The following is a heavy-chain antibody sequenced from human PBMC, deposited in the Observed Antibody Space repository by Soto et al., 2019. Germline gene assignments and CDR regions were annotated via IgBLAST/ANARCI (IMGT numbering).Heavy chain of an antibody. J-gene: IGHJ6*02. CDR1: GGSISSGGYY. Sequence: SETLSLTCTFSGGSISSGGYYWRWIRQHPGKGLEWIGYIYYSGSTYYNPSLKSRVTISVDTSKNQFSLKLSSVTAADTAVYYCARWVNGSASYYNLHYYYGLDGGGQRTTVTGS. V-gene: IGHV4-31*03. D-gene: IGHD3-10*01. CDR3: ARWVNGSASYYNLHYYYGLDG. CDR2: IYYSGST.